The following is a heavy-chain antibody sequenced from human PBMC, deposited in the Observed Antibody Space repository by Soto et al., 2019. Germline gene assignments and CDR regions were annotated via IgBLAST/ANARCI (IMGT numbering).Heavy chain of an antibody. D-gene: IGHD5-12*01. CDR1: GFTFSDYS. CDR2: ISSSSAYI. J-gene: IGHJ4*02. V-gene: IGHV3-21*01. CDR3: AREIVATAYFDY. Sequence: VGSLRLSCSASGFTFSDYSMNWVRQAPGKGLEWVSSISSSSAYIYYADSMKGRFTISRDNAKNSLYLQINSLRAEDTAVYYCAREIVATAYFDYWGQGTLVTVSS.